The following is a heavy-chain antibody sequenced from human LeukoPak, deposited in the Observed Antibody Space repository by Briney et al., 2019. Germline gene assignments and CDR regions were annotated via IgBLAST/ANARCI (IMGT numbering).Heavy chain of an antibody. J-gene: IGHJ4*02. Sequence: GGFLRLSCAASGFTFSSYWMSWVRQAPGKGLEWVANIKQDGSEKYYVDSVKGRFTISRDNAKNTLYLQMNSLRAEDTAVYYCARDNGENYHTAFDYWGQGTLVTVSS. V-gene: IGHV3-7*01. CDR2: IKQDGSEK. CDR1: GFTFSSYW. D-gene: IGHD2-8*01. CDR3: ARDNGENYHTAFDY.